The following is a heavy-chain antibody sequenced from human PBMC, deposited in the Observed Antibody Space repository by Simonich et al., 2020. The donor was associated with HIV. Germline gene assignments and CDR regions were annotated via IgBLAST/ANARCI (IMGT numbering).Heavy chain of an antibody. D-gene: IGHD3-10*01. CDR2: LNHSGTS. Sequence: QVQLQQWGAGLLKPSETLSLTCAVYGGSFSGHYWTWIRQPPGKGLEWIGELNHSGTSNYNPPLKSRVPISVDTSKNQFSLKLNSVTAADTAVYYCARHFWVGESWGAFDFWGQGTMVTVSS. CDR1: GGSFSGHY. CDR3: ARHFWVGESWGAFDF. J-gene: IGHJ3*01. V-gene: IGHV4-34*02.